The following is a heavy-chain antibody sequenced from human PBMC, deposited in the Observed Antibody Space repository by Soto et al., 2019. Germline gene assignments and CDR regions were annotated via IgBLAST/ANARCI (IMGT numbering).Heavy chain of an antibody. CDR3: TGEVASGY. Sequence: QVQLVESGGGVVQPGRSLRLSCAVSGFTVSTYGMHWVRQAPGKGLEWVVVISRDGGTKYYADSVKGRFTISRDNSRNTLFLEMNSLRGDDIAVYYCTGEVASGYWGQGTLVTVSS. CDR2: ISRDGGTK. D-gene: IGHD2-8*02. V-gene: IGHV3-30*03. CDR1: GFTVSTYG. J-gene: IGHJ4*02.